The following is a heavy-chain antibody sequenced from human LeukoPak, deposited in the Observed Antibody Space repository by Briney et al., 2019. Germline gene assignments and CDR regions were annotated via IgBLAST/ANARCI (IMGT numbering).Heavy chain of an antibody. V-gene: IGHV6-1*01. CDR3: ARGNTARDAFDI. Sequence: SQTLSLTCAISGDSVSSNSAAWNWIRQSPSSGLEWLGSTYYRSKWYNDYAVSVKSRITINPDTSKNQFSLQLNSVTPEGTAVYYCARGNTARDAFDIWGQGTMVTVSS. CDR2: TYYRSKWYN. CDR1: GDSVSSNSAA. J-gene: IGHJ3*02. D-gene: IGHD2-21*02.